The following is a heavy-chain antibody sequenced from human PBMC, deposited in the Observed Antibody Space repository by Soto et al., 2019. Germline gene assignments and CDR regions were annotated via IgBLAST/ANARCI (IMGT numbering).Heavy chain of an antibody. Sequence: EVQLLESRGGLVQPGGSLRLSCAASGFTFNNFAMSWVRQAPGKGLEWVSSISDGGGSTYYGDSVKGRFTISRENSKNTLYLQMNSLRAEDTAVYYCARCPGEKCARNTIFGVVGEGFDYWGQGTLVTVSS. D-gene: IGHD3-3*01. CDR3: ARCPGEKCARNTIFGVVGEGFDY. CDR1: GFTFNNFA. J-gene: IGHJ4*02. CDR2: ISDGGGST. V-gene: IGHV3-23*01.